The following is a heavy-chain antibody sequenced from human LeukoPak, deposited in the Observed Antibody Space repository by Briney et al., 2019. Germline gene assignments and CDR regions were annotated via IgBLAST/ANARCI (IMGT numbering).Heavy chain of an antibody. J-gene: IGHJ4*02. Sequence: PGGSLRLSCAASGFTFSSYGMHWVGQAPGKGLEWVAVISYEGGTKYYAGSVTGRFTISRDNSKNTLYLQMNSLRSEDTAVYYCVKEEVPRVCDWYDYWGQGTLVTVSS. CDR2: ISYEGGTK. D-gene: IGHD6-19*01. CDR1: GFTFSSYG. V-gene: IGHV3-30*18. CDR3: VKEEVPRVCDWYDY.